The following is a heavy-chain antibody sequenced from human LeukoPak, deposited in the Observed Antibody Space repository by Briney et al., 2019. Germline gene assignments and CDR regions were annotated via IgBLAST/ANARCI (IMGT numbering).Heavy chain of an antibody. J-gene: IGHJ4*02. CDR2: ISGSSSYM. CDR1: GFPFSAYS. V-gene: IGHV3-21*01. D-gene: IGHD3-22*01. CDR3: AKAYYDSSGYSCYFDY. Sequence: PGGSLRLSCAASGFPFSAYSMNWVRQAPGKGLEWVSSISGSSSYMFYADSVKGRFTISRDNAKNSLYLQMNSLRAEDTAVYYCAKAYYDSSGYSCYFDYWGQGTLVTVSP.